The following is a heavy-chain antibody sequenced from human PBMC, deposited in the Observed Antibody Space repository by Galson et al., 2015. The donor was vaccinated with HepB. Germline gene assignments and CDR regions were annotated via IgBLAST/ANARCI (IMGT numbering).Heavy chain of an antibody. Sequence: SLRLSCAASGFTFSSYGMHWVRQAPGKGLEWVAVISYDGSNKYYADSVKGRFTISRDNSKNTLYLQMNSLRAEDTAVYYCAKTPRCSTSCYWYFELWGRGTLVTVSS. CDR3: AKTPRCSTSCYWYFEL. CDR1: GFTFSSYG. J-gene: IGHJ2*01. D-gene: IGHD2-2*01. CDR2: ISYDGSNK. V-gene: IGHV3-30*18.